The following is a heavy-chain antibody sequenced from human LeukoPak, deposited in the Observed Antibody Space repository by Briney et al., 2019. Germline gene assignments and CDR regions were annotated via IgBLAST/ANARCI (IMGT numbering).Heavy chain of an antibody. CDR2: INHSGST. Sequence: SETLSLTCAVYGGSFSAYHWSWVRQPPGKGLEWIGEINHSGSTNYNPSLKSRVTISVDTSKNQFSLKLSSVTAADTAVYYCARSESSTWYTFDYWGQGTLVTVSS. V-gene: IGHV4-34*01. D-gene: IGHD6-13*01. CDR3: ARSESSTWYTFDY. J-gene: IGHJ4*02. CDR1: GGSFSAYH.